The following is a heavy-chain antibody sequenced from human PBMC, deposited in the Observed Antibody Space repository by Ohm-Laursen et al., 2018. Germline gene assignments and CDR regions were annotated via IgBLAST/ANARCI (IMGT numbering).Heavy chain of an antibody. D-gene: IGHD3-22*01. J-gene: IGHJ3*02. Sequence: SDTLSLTCTVSSVSISSYYWTWIRQPPGKGLEWIGYIYYSGSTNYSPSLRSRVTISLDTSKNQFSLKLSSVTAADTAVYYCARELAYYDSSGLDAFDIRGQGTMVTVSS. CDR2: IYYSGST. V-gene: IGHV4-59*01. CDR3: ARELAYYDSSGLDAFDI. CDR1: SVSISSYY.